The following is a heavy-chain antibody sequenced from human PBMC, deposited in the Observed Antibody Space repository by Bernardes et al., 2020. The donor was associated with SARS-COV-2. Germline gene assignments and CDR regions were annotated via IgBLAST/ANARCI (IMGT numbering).Heavy chain of an antibody. CDR3: ATMIRAIDY. D-gene: IGHD3-10*01. Sequence: ASVKVSCKASGDTFNGYGFSWVRQAPGQGLEWLGWISFHAGQTDYALRFQGRVTMTPDTATRTAFMELRGLRSDDTGMYYCATMIRAIDYWGQGTLVTVSS. CDR2: ISFHAGQT. CDR1: GDTFNGYG. V-gene: IGHV1-18*04. J-gene: IGHJ4*02.